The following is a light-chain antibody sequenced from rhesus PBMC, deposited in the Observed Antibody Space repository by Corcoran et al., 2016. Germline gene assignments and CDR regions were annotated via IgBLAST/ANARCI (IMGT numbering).Light chain of an antibody. J-gene: IGKJ2*01. CDR1: QSVGSN. CDR2: DAS. Sequence: ETVVTQSPATLSLSPGERATLSCRASQSVGSNLAWYQQKPGQAPKLLLYDASSRDTGIPARFRGRGSGTAFTLTISSLEPEDVGVYYCQQYNNWNSFGQGTKVEIK. V-gene: IGKV3-24*04. CDR3: QQYNNWNS.